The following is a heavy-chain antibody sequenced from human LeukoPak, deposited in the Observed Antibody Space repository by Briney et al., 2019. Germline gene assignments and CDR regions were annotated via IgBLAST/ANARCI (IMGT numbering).Heavy chain of an antibody. CDR3: AKTGDNGRGWYYFDY. Sequence: SETLSLTCTVSGGSISSTNFYWAWIRQPPGKGLEWIGTFSYSGSTYYNPSLKSRVTISADTSKNQFSLKLSSVTAADTAVYLCAKTGDNGRGWYYFDYWGQGTLVTVSA. D-gene: IGHD7-27*01. J-gene: IGHJ4*02. CDR2: FSYSGST. CDR1: GGSISSTNFY. V-gene: IGHV4-39*01.